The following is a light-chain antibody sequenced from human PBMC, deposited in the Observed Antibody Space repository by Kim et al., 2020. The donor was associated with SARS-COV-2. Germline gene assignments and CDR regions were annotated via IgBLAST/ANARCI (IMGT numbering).Light chain of an antibody. Sequence: ASGGDRVTITCRASQGIRNDLGWYQQKPGKAPKLLIYAASSLQSGVPSRFSGSGSGTDFTHTISSLQPEDFATYYCLQDYNYPLTFGGGTKVDIK. CDR3: LQDYNYPLT. J-gene: IGKJ4*01. CDR1: QGIRND. CDR2: AAS. V-gene: IGKV1-6*01.